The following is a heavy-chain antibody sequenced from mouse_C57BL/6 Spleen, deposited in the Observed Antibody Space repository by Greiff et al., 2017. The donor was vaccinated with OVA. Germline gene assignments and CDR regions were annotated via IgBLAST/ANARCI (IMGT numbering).Heavy chain of an antibody. D-gene: IGHD2-12*01. CDR1: GFNIKDDY. V-gene: IGHV14-4*01. J-gene: IGHJ4*01. Sequence: EVKLQESGAELVRPGASVKLSCTASGFNIKDDYMHWVKQRPEQGLEWIGWIDPENGDTEYASKFQGKATITADTSSNTAYLQLSSLTSEDTAVYYCTRFYYSDAMDYWGQGTSVTVSS. CDR3: TRFYYSDAMDY. CDR2: IDPENGDT.